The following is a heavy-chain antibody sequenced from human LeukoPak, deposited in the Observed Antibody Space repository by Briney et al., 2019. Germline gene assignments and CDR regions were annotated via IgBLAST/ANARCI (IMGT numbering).Heavy chain of an antibody. V-gene: IGHV3-23*01. CDR2: IRGSGDIT. D-gene: IGHD3-10*01. J-gene: IGHJ4*02. Sequence: GGSLRLSCAASGFTFSSYGMSWVRQAPGKGLEWVSGIRGSGDITFYADSVKGRFTISRDNSKNTLCLQMNSLRAEDTAVYYCAKLTYGSGTYGAFDYWGQGTLVTVST. CDR3: AKLTYGSGTYGAFDY. CDR1: GFTFSSYG.